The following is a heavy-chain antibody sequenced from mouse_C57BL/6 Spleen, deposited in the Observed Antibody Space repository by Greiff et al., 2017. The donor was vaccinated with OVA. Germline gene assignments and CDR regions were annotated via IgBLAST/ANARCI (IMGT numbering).Heavy chain of an antibody. D-gene: IGHD2-2*01. V-gene: IGHV1-50*01. CDR3: ARRGVTPSAWFAY. J-gene: IGHJ3*01. CDR2: IDPSDSYT. Sequence: VQLQQSGAELVKPGASVKLSCKASGYTFTSYWMQWVKQRPGQGLEWIGEIDPSDSYTHYNQKFKGKATLTVDTSSSTAYMQLSSLTSEDSAVEYCARRGVTPSAWFAYWGQGTLVTVSA. CDR1: GYTFTSYW.